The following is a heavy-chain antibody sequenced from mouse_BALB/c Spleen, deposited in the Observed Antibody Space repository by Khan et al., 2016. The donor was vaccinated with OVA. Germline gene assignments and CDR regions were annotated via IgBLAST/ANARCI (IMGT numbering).Heavy chain of an antibody. V-gene: IGHV1-20*02. CDR1: GYSFTGYF. Sequence: VQLKQSGPELVRPGASVKISCKASGYSFTGYFMNWVMQSHGKSLAWIGRINPHIGETFYNQRFKDKATLTVDESSSTAHMELRSLASEDSAVYYCTRIYRSDFDYWGQGTTLTVSS. J-gene: IGHJ2*01. D-gene: IGHD1-1*01. CDR2: INPHIGET. CDR3: TRIYRSDFDY.